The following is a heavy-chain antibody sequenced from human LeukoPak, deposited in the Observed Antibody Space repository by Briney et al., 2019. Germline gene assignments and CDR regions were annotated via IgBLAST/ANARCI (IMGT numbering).Heavy chain of an antibody. J-gene: IGHJ2*01. CDR2: INHSGST. CDR3: ATTPRGGARGYFDL. CDR1: GGSFSGYY. Sequence: SETLSLTCAVYGGSFSGYYWSWIRQPPGKGLEWIGEINHSGSTNYNPSLKSRVTISVDTSKNQFSLKLSSVTAADTAVYYCATTPRGGARGYFDLRGRGTLVTVSS. V-gene: IGHV4-34*01.